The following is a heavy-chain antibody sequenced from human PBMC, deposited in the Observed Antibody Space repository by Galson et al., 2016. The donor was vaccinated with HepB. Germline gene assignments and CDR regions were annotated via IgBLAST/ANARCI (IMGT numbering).Heavy chain of an antibody. D-gene: IGHD2-15*01. CDR3: ARACSGGRCYSG. CDR1: GFTFSRYG. J-gene: IGHJ4*02. CDR2: ISYGGNND. V-gene: IGHV3-30*19. Sequence: SLRLSCAASGFTFSRYGMHWVRQAPGKGLEWVAFISYGGNNDYYVDSVKGRFTISRDNSKNTLYLQMNSLRHEDTAVYYCARACSGGRCYSGWGQGTLVTVSS.